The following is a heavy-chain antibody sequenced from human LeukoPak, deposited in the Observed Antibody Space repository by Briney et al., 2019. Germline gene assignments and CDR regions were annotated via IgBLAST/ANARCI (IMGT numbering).Heavy chain of an antibody. J-gene: IGHJ4*02. CDR2: IRYDGNNK. D-gene: IGHD6-13*01. CDR3: AKSRAADTTLLFDY. Sequence: GGPLRLSCAASGFTFSTYGMHWVRQAPGKGLEWVAFIRYDGNNKYYADSVKGRFTISRDNSKNTLYLQMSSLRAEDTAIYYCAKSRAADTTLLFDYWGQGTLVTVSS. CDR1: GFTFSTYG. V-gene: IGHV3-30*02.